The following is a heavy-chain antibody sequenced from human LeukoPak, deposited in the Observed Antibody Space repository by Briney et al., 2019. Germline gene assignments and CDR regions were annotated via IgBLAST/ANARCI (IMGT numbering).Heavy chain of an antibody. V-gene: IGHV4-4*07. D-gene: IGHD3-22*01. J-gene: IGHJ3*02. Sequence: PSETLSLTCTASGGSISKYHWSWIRQPAGKGLEWIGRIYSTGSTNYNPSLKSRVAMSVDTSKNQFSLKLSFVTAADTAVYYCAREAGDPSGYYYDKGAFDIWGQGTMVTVSS. CDR2: IYSTGST. CDR3: AREAGDPSGYYYDKGAFDI. CDR1: GGSISKYH.